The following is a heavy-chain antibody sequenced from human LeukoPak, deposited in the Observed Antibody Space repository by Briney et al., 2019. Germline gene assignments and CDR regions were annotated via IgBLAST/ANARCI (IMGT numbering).Heavy chain of an antibody. V-gene: IGHV1-69*06. CDR2: IIPFFGTA. CDR1: GGTFNRYA. Sequence: PVKVSCKASGGTFNRYAISWVPQAPGQGLEWMGGIIPFFGTANYAQKFQGRVTITADKSTSTVYMELSSLRSEDSAVYYCARRPYYYGSGSPKNWFDPWGQGTLVTVSS. J-gene: IGHJ5*02. D-gene: IGHD3-10*01. CDR3: ARRPYYYGSGSPKNWFDP.